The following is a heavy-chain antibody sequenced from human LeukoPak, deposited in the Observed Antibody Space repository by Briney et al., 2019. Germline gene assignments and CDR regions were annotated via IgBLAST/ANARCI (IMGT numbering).Heavy chain of an antibody. D-gene: IGHD3-9*01. CDR1: GFTFSSYA. CDR3: ASAPLTYYDILTGYPVDY. Sequence: PGGSLRLSCAASGFTFSSYAMHWVRQAPGKGLEWVAVISYDGSNKYYADSVKGRFTISRDNSKNTLYLQINSRRAEDTAVYYCASAPLTYYDILTGYPVDYWGQGTLVTVSS. CDR2: ISYDGSNK. J-gene: IGHJ4*02. V-gene: IGHV3-30*04.